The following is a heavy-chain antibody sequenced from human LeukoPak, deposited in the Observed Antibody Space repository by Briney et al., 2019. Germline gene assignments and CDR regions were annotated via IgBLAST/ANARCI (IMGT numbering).Heavy chain of an antibody. Sequence: PGGSLRLSCAASGFTVSSNYMSRVRQAPGKGLEWVSSISSSSSYIYYADSVKGRFTISRDNAKNSLYLQMNSLRAEDTAVYYCARDRGSGWYPNFDYWGQGTLVTVSS. CDR3: ARDRGSGWYPNFDY. D-gene: IGHD6-19*01. CDR2: ISSSSSYI. V-gene: IGHV3-21*01. J-gene: IGHJ4*02. CDR1: GFTVSSNY.